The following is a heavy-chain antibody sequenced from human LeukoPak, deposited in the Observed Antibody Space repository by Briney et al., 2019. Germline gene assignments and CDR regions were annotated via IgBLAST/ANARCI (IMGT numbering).Heavy chain of an antibody. V-gene: IGHV1-2*02. D-gene: IGHD3-9*01. CDR1: GGTFDSYA. J-gene: IGHJ6*02. CDR3: ARGSYPYDILTGYPNRYYYGMDV. CDR2: INPNSGGT. Sequence: GASVKVSCKTSGGTFDSYAINWVRQAPGQGLEWMGWINPNSGGTNYAQKFQGRVTMTRDTSISTAYMELSRLRSDDTAVYYCARGSYPYDILTGYPNRYYYGMDVWGQGTTVTVSS.